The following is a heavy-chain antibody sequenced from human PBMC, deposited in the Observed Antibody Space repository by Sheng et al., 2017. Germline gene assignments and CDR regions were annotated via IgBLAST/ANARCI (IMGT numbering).Heavy chain of an antibody. CDR2: IIPIFGTA. V-gene: IGHV1-69*05. CDR3: AIGRYDFWSGYYYYYYMDV. D-gene: IGHD3-3*01. J-gene: IGHJ6*03. Sequence: QVQLVQSGAEVKKPGSSVKVSCKASGGTFSSYAISWVRQAPGQGLEWMGGIIPIFGTANYAQKFQGRVTITTDESTSTAYMELSSLRSEDTAVYYCAIGRYDFWSGYYYYYYMDVWGKGTTVTVSS. CDR1: GGTFSSYA.